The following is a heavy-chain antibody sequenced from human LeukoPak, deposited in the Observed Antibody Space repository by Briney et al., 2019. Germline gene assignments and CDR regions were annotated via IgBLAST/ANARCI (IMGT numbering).Heavy chain of an antibody. CDR3: ARGGAVLGMKYNWFDP. CDR1: GYTFTGHY. V-gene: IGHV1-2*06. Sequence: ASVKVSCKASGYTFTGHYMHWMRQAPGQGLEWMGRINPNSGGTNYARKFQGRVTMTRDTSISTGYMELSRLRSDDTAVYYCARGGAVLGMKYNWFDPWGQGTLVTVSS. CDR2: INPNSGGT. J-gene: IGHJ5*02. D-gene: IGHD3-16*01.